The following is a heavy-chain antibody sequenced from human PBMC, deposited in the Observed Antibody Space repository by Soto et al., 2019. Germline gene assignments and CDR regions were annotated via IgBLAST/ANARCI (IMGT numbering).Heavy chain of an antibody. V-gene: IGHV4-39*01. CDR2: IYYSGYT. D-gene: IGHD3-10*01. CDR3: ASHFRLGSYGFEY. J-gene: IGHJ4*02. Sequence: SETLSLTCTVSGGSISSSSYYWGWIRQPPGKGLEWIGSIYYSGYTYYNPSLKSRVTISVDTSKNQFSLKLSSVTAADTAVYYCASHFRLGSYGFEYWGQESLRTV. CDR1: GGSISSSSYY.